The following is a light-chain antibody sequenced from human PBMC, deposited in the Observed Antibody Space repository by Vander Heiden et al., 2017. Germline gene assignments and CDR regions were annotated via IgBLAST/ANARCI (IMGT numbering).Light chain of an antibody. V-gene: IGKV2-30*01. Sequence: DVVMTQSPLTLPVTLGQPASISCRSSQSLAKTNGDADLDWFQQRPGQSPRRLFYRASNRESGVPDRFSGSGSGTDFTLKISRVEAEDVAIYFCMQDTHWPHTFGQGTKLEIK. CDR2: RAS. CDR1: QSLAKTNGDAD. J-gene: IGKJ2*01. CDR3: MQDTHWPHT.